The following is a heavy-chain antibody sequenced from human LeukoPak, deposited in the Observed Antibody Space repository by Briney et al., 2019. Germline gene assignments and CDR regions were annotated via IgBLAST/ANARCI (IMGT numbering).Heavy chain of an antibody. CDR1: GYSISSGYY. V-gene: IGHV4-38-2*02. J-gene: IGHJ4*02. CDR3: ARNLIPEQLVLNF. D-gene: IGHD6-13*01. Sequence: SETLSLTCTVSGYSISSGYYWGWIRQPPGKGLEWIGSIYHSGSTYYNPSLKSRVTMSVDTSKNQFSLNLRSVTPEDTAVYYCARNLIPEQLVLNFWGQGTLVTVSS. CDR2: IYHSGST.